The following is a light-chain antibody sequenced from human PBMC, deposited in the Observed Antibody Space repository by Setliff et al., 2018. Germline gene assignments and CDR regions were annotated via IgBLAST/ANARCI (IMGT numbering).Light chain of an antibody. CDR1: SSDVGGYNY. J-gene: IGLJ1*01. Sequence: QSVLAQPPSASGSPGQSVTISCTGTSSDVGGYNYVSWYQQHPGKAPKLMIYDVSKRPSGVSNRFSGSKSGNTASLTISGLQAEDEADYYCSSYTSSSTYVFGTGT. V-gene: IGLV2-14*01. CDR2: DVS. CDR3: SSYTSSSTYV.